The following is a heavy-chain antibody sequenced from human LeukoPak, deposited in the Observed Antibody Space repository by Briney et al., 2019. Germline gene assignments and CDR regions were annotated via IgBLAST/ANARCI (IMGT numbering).Heavy chain of an antibody. CDR2: IYWDDDK. D-gene: IGHD4-17*01. V-gene: IGHV2-5*02. J-gene: IGHJ3*02. CDR3: AHRTTMTTVTPSAFDI. Sequence: SGPTLVNPTQTLTLTCTFSGFSLSTSGVGVGSIRQPPGKALEWLALIYWDDDKRYSPSLKSRLTITKDTSKNQVVLTMTNMDPVDTATYYCAHRTTMTTVTPSAFDIWGQGTMVTVSS. CDR1: GFSLSTSGVG.